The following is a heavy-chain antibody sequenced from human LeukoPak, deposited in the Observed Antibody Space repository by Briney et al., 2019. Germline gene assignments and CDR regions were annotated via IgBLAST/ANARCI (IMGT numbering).Heavy chain of an antibody. V-gene: IGHV4-39*07. J-gene: IGHJ3*02. CDR1: GGSISSSSYY. D-gene: IGHD2-15*01. CDR2: IYYSGST. CDR3: ASDRIEVDAFDI. Sequence: PSGTLSLTCTVSGGSISSSSYYWGWIRQPPGKGLEWIGSIYYSGSTYYNPSLKSRVTISVDTSKNQFSLKLSSVTAADTAVYYCASDRIEVDAFDIWGQGTMVTASS.